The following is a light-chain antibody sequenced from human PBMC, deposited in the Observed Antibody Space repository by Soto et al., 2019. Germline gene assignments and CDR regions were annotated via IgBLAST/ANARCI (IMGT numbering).Light chain of an antibody. CDR3: QQYGSSPRFT. CDR2: GAS. Sequence: EIVLTQSPGTLSLSPGERATLSCRASQSVSSSYLAWYQQKPGQAPRLLIYGASSRATGTPDRFSGSGSGTDFTLTISRLEPEDFAVYYCQQYGSSPRFTFGPGTNVDIK. J-gene: IGKJ3*01. CDR1: QSVSSSY. V-gene: IGKV3-20*01.